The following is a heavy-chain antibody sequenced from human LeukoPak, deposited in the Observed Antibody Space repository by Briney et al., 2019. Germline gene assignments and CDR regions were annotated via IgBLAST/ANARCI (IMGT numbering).Heavy chain of an antibody. Sequence: GGSLRLSCATSGFTYINYAMSWARQAPGKGLEWVSTISGSGGSADYADSVKGRFIISRDNSRATLYLQMNSLRAEDTAVYYCAKVLYGAYVFYYFDYWGQGTLVTVSS. CDR1: GFTYINYA. D-gene: IGHD4-17*01. J-gene: IGHJ4*02. CDR3: AKVLYGAYVFYYFDY. CDR2: ISGSGGSA. V-gene: IGHV3-23*01.